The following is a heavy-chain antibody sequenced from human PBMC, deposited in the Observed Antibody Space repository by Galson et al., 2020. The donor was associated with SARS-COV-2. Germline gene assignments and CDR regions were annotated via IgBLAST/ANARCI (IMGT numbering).Heavy chain of an antibody. J-gene: IGHJ4*02. Sequence: SETLSLTCIVSGGSISSDRYYWAWIRQSPGKGLEWLGNVYYGGRTNYNPSLRSRLSMSLDTSRKQYSLELTSVTAADTAVYYCAREGRWGGVFYSGSGHFRVSFDSWGQGLLVTVSS. V-gene: IGHV4-39*02. CDR2: VYYGGRT. CDR3: AREGRWGGVFYSGSGHFRVSFDS. D-gene: IGHD3-10*01. CDR1: GGSISSDRYY.